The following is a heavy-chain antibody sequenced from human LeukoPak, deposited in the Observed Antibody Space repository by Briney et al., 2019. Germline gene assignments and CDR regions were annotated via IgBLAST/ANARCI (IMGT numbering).Heavy chain of an antibody. D-gene: IGHD1-26*01. V-gene: IGHV4-59*01. CDR1: GVSISNYY. CDR3: ARVGIVGATAYLYYFDY. J-gene: IGHJ4*02. Sequence: SETLSLTCTVSGVSISNYYWNWLRQPPGKGLEWIGYIYYSGSTNYNPSLKSRVTISVDTSKSQFSLKLSSVTAADTAVYYCARVGIVGATAYLYYFDYWGQGTLVTVSS. CDR2: IYYSGST.